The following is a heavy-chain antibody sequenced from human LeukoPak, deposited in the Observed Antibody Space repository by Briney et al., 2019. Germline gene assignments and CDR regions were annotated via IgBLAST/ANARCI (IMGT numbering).Heavy chain of an antibody. D-gene: IGHD6-13*01. CDR3: ARGPAGYSSSLFDY. V-gene: IGHV1-18*04. Sequence: ASVKVSCKASGYTFTGYYMHWVRQAPGQGLEWMGWISAYNGNTNYAQKLQGRVTMTTDTSTSTAYMELRSLRSDDTAVYYCARGPAGYSSSLFDYWGQGTLVTVSS. J-gene: IGHJ4*02. CDR2: ISAYNGNT. CDR1: GYTFTGYY.